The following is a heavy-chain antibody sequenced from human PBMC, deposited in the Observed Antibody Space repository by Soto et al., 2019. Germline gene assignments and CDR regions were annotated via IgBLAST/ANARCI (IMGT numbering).Heavy chain of an antibody. J-gene: IGHJ4*02. CDR3: AADATAWQQMVPSDY. Sequence: SVKVSCKASGFTFTSSAFQWVRQARGQRLGWIGWIAVGSGYTNYAQRFQDRVTLTRDMSTATTYMELSRLTSEDTAIYYCAADATAWQQMVPSDYWGQGTLVTVSS. D-gene: IGHD2-8*01. CDR2: IAVGSGYT. V-gene: IGHV1-58*01. CDR1: GFTFTSSA.